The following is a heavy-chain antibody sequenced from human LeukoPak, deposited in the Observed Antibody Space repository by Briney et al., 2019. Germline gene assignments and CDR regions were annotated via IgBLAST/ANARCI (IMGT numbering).Heavy chain of an antibody. CDR1: GYTFTGYY. CDR2: INPNSGGT. Sequence: ASVKVSCKASGYTFTGYYLHWVRQAPGQGREWMGWINPNSGGTNYAQRFQGRVTMTRDTSISTAYMELSRLRSDDTAVYYCARDTQRIAAAVVLNYFDYWGQGTLVTVSA. V-gene: IGHV1-2*02. J-gene: IGHJ4*02. CDR3: ARDTQRIAAAVVLNYFDY. D-gene: IGHD6-13*01.